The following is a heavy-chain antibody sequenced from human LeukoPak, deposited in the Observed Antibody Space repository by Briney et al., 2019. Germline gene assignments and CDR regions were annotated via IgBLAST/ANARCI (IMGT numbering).Heavy chain of an antibody. CDR1: GFTFSTYV. J-gene: IGHJ4*02. CDR2: IYSGGST. V-gene: IGHV3-66*01. Sequence: GGSLRLSCAASGFTFSTYVVNWVRQAPGKGLEWVSVIYSGGSTYYADSVKGRFTISRDSSKNTLYLQMNSLRAEDTAVYYCARDRGGLGYYFDYWGQGTLVTVSS. CDR3: ARDRGGLGYYFDY. D-gene: IGHD3-16*01.